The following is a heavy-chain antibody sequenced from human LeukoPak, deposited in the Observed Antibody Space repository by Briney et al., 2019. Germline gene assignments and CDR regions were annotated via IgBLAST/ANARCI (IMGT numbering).Heavy chain of an antibody. D-gene: IGHD3-3*01. CDR2: IYTSGST. Sequence: SQTLSLTCTVSGGSISSGSYYWSWIRQPAGKGLEWIGRIYTSGSTNYNPSLKSRVTISVDTSKNQFSLKLSSVTAADTAVYYCARDGADFWRGYYNWFDPWGQGTLVTVSS. CDR1: GGSISSGSYY. J-gene: IGHJ5*02. V-gene: IGHV4-61*02. CDR3: ARDGADFWRGYYNWFDP.